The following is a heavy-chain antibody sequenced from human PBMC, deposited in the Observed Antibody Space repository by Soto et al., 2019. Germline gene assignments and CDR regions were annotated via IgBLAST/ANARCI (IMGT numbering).Heavy chain of an antibody. V-gene: IGHV3-15*01. D-gene: IGHD3-10*01. CDR1: GFTFSNAW. CDR3: TTDPTDVLLWFGEFRAY. CDR2: IKSKTDGGTT. J-gene: IGHJ4*02. Sequence: GGSLRLSCAASGFTFSNAWLTWVRQAPGKGLEWVGRIKSKTDGGTTDYAAPVKGRFTISRDDSKNTLYLQMNSLKTEDTAVYYCTTDPTDVLLWFGEFRAYWGQGTLVTVSS.